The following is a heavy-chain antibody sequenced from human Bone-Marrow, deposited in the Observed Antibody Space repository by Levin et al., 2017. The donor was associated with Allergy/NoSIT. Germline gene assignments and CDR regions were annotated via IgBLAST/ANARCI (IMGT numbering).Heavy chain of an antibody. CDR1: GFTVSSKY. CDR2: FYRGGST. J-gene: IGHJ4*02. CDR3: ARGDGYNFFDY. Sequence: GGSLRLSCAASGFTVSSKYMSWVRQAPGKGLEWVSVFYRGGSTYYADSVKGRFTISRENSKNTVDLQMNNLRAEDTAVYYCARGDGYNFFDYWGQGTLVTVSS. D-gene: IGHD5-24*01. V-gene: IGHV3-53*01.